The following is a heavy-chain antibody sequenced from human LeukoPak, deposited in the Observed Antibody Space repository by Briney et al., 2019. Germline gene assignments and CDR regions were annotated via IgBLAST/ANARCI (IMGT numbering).Heavy chain of an antibody. V-gene: IGHV1-18*01. D-gene: IGHD4-11*01. J-gene: IGHJ4*02. CDR1: GYTFSSYD. CDR2: ISVYNGST. CDR3: ARAEGALGTTVTFDY. Sequence: GASGKLSCKASGYTFSSYDITWVRQAPGQGLEWMGWISVYNGSTKSAQKLQGRVTITTDTPTTTAYMELRSLRSDATAVYYCARAEGALGTTVTFDYWGQGTLVTVSS.